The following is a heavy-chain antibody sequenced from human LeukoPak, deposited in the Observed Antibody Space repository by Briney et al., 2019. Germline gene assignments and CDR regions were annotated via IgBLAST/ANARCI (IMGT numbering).Heavy chain of an antibody. Sequence: SETLSLTCTVSGGSISGYYWSWIRQPAGKGLEWIGRIYTSGSTNYNPSLKSRVTMSVDTSKNQFSLKLSSVTAADTAVYYCARVVPAARRYYYYMDVWAKGPRSPSS. CDR2: IYTSGST. D-gene: IGHD2-2*01. CDR3: ARVVPAARRYYYYMDV. V-gene: IGHV4-4*07. J-gene: IGHJ6*03. CDR1: GGSISGYY.